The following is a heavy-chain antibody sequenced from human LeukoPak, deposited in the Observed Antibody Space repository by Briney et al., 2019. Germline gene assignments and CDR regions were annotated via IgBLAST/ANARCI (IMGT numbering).Heavy chain of an antibody. CDR1: GGSFSGYY. J-gene: IGHJ4*02. V-gene: IGHV4-34*01. Sequence: SETLSLTCAVYGGSFSGYYWSWIRQPPGKGLEWIGEISHSGSTYYNPSLKSRVTISGDTSKNQFSLKLRSVTAADTAVYYCASLVVVVVTASEIDYWGQGTLVTVSS. CDR3: ASLVVVVVTASEIDY. CDR2: ISHSGST. D-gene: IGHD2-21*02.